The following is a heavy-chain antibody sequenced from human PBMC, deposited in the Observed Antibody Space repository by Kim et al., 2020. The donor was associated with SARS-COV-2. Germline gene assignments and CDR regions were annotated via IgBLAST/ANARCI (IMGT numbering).Heavy chain of an antibody. CDR3: ARHSDSSGYYPNFDY. J-gene: IGHJ4*02. D-gene: IGHD3-22*01. Sequence: SETLSLTCTVSGGSISSSSYYWGWIRQPPGKGLEWIGNIYYSGSTYYNPSLKSRVTISVDTSKNQFSLKLSSVTAADTAVYYCARHSDSSGYYPNFDYWGQGTLVTVSS. CDR1: GGSISSSSYY. V-gene: IGHV4-39*01. CDR2: IYYSGST.